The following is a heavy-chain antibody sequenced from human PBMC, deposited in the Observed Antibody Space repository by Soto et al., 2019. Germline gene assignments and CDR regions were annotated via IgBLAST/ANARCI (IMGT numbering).Heavy chain of an antibody. CDR1: ELTISGYG. D-gene: IGHD1-26*01. Sequence: GGSLRLSCAASELTISGYGMHCFRKAPGKGLEWVALISYGGSNKFYADSVKGRFTISRDNSKNTLYLQMTSLRVEDTAVYFSAIEMEWQLLTRPGYWGQATLVTVSS. J-gene: IGHJ4*02. CDR2: ISYGGSNK. CDR3: AIEMEWQLLTRPGY. V-gene: IGHV3-30*03.